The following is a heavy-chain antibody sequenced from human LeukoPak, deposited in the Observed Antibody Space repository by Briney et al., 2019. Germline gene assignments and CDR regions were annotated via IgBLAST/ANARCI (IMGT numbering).Heavy chain of an antibody. J-gene: IGHJ3*02. CDR1: AFSLNAYN. CDR3: ARDRDWEQLALDAFDI. V-gene: IGHV3-21*01. Sequence: PGGSLRLSCAASAFSLNAYNMNWVRQAPGKGLEWVSSISSSSSYIYYADSVKGRFTISRDNAKNSLYLQMNSLRAEDTAVYYCARDRDWEQLALDAFDIWGQGTMVTVSS. CDR2: ISSSSSYI. D-gene: IGHD6-6*01.